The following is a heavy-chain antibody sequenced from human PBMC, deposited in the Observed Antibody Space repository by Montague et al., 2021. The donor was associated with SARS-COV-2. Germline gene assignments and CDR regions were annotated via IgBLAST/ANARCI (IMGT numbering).Heavy chain of an antibody. CDR2: INNDNTAT. D-gene: IGHD6-19*01. Sequence: SLRLSCAASGFTFSSYNMNWVRQAPGRVLEWLSYINNDNTATYXXXSXKGRFTISRDNAKNSLYLQLNSLRAEDTAVYYCARDSRSSGLPFYWGQGTLVIVSS. CDR3: ARDSRSSGLPFY. J-gene: IGHJ4*02. CDR1: GFTFSSYN. V-gene: IGHV3-48*04.